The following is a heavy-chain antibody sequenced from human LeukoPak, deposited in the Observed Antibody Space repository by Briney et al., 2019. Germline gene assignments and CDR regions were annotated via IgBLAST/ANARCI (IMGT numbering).Heavy chain of an antibody. J-gene: IGHJ4*02. V-gene: IGHV1-18*01. CDR3: ARVKGGIVVVPAAIGVDY. D-gene: IGHD2-2*01. CDR1: GYTFTSYG. CDR2: ISTYNGNT. Sequence: ASVKVSCKASGYTFTSYGISWVRQAPGQGLEWMGWISTYNGNTNYAQKLQGRVTMTTDTSTSTAYMELRSLRSDDTAVYYCARVKGGIVVVPAAIGVDYWGQGTLVTVSS.